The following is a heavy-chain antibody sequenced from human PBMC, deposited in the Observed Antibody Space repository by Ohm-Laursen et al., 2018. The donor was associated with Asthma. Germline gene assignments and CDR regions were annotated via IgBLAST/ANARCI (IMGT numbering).Heavy chain of an antibody. D-gene: IGHD3-10*01. J-gene: IGHJ4*02. Sequence: SVKVSCKASGYSFPFFSMHWVRQAPGQGLEWMGIINPSGSPNYAQKFQGRVSMTRDTSANTLYMELSSLRSDDTAVYYCVRDLVDRFDYWGQGSLVIVSS. CDR2: INPSGSP. CDR1: GYSFPFFS. CDR3: VRDLVDRFDY. V-gene: IGHV1-46*01.